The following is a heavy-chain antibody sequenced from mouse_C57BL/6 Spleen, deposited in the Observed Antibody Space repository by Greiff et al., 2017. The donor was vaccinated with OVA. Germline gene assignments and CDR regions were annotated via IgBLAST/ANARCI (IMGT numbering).Heavy chain of an antibody. D-gene: IGHD2-1*01. CDR3: ARTHYGNYSYFDY. V-gene: IGHV5-6*02. CDR2: ISSGGSYT. CDR1: GFTFSSYG. Sequence: DVMLVESGGDLVKPGGSLKLSCAASGFTFSSYGMSWVRQTPDKRLEWVATISSGGSYTYYPDSVKGRFTISRDNAKNTLYLQMSSLKSEDTAMYYCARTHYGNYSYFDYWGQGTTLTVSS. J-gene: IGHJ2*01.